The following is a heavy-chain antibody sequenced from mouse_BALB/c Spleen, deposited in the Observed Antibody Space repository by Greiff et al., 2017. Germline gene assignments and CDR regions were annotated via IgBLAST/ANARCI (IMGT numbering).Heavy chain of an antibody. CDR2: INPSNGGT. CDR3: TIGTTVSYY. J-gene: IGHJ2*01. CDR1: GYTFTSYY. Sequence: QVQLQQPGAELVKPGASVKLSCKASGYTFTSYYMYWVKQRPGQGLEWIGGINPSNGGTNFNEKFKSKATLTVDKSSSTAYMQLSILTSEDSAVYYCTIGTTVSYYWGQGTTLTVSA. V-gene: IGHV1S81*02. D-gene: IGHD1-1*01.